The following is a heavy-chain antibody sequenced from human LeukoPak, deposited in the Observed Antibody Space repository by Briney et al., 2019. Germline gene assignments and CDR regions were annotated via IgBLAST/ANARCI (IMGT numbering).Heavy chain of an antibody. D-gene: IGHD3-22*01. V-gene: IGHV3-53*01. CDR1: GFTVSSNY. Sequence: GGSLRLSCAASGFTVSSNYMSWVRQAPGKGLEWVSVIYSGGSTYYADSAKGRFTISRDNSKNTLYLQMNSLRAEDTAVYYCAKGDSSGYYYGWFDPWGQGTLVTVSS. CDR3: AKGDSSGYYYGWFDP. J-gene: IGHJ5*02. CDR2: IYSGGST.